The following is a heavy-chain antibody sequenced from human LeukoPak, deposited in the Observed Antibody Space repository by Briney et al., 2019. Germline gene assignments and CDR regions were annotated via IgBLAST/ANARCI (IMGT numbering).Heavy chain of an antibody. CDR2: ISGSGGST. J-gene: IGHJ4*02. Sequence: PGGSLRLSCAASGFTFSSYAMSWVRQAPGKGLEWVSVISGSGGSTYYADSVKGRFTISRDNSKNTLFLQMNSLRAEDTAVYYCAKTKGYYYDSSGFADYWGPGTLVTVSS. D-gene: IGHD3-22*01. CDR1: GFTFSSYA. CDR3: AKTKGYYYDSSGFADY. V-gene: IGHV3-23*01.